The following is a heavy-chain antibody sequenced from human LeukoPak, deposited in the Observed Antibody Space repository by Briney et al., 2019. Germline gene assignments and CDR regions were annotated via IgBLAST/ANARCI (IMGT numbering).Heavy chain of an antibody. CDR3: ARDTMVRGVIGY. J-gene: IGHJ4*02. V-gene: IGHV3-23*01. CDR1: GFTFSSYA. CDR2: ISGSADST. Sequence: GGSLRLSCAASGFTFSSYAMSWVRQAPGGGLEWVSSISGSADSTYYADSVKGRFSISRDSSKNTLYLQMNSLRADDTAVYYCARDTMVRGVIGYWGQGTLVTVSS. D-gene: IGHD3-10*01.